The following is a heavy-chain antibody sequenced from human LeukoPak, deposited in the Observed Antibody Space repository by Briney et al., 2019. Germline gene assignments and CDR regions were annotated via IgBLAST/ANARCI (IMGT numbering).Heavy chain of an antibody. Sequence: PGRSLRLSCAASGFTFSSYAMHWVRQAPGKGLEWVAVISYDGSNKYYADSVKGRFTISRDNSKNTLYLQMNSLRAEDTAVYYCARVYGYSYGKSNYFDYWGQGTLVTVSS. CDR3: ARVYGYSYGKSNYFDY. D-gene: IGHD5-18*01. V-gene: IGHV3-30*04. J-gene: IGHJ4*02. CDR2: ISYDGSNK. CDR1: GFTFSSYA.